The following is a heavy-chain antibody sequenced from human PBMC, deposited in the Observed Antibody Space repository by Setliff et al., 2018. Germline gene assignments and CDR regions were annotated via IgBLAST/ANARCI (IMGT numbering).Heavy chain of an antibody. D-gene: IGHD3-22*01. CDR2: ISPYNGKT. CDR3: ARGRDPAYYYDSGGYYWDY. CDR1: GYIFNSYG. Sequence: ASVKLCKASGYIFNSYGIAWVRQAPGQGLEWMGWISPYNGKTNHAQNLQGRVAMTTDTSTSTAYMELRSLRSDDTAVYYCARGRDPAYYYDSGGYYWDYWGQGTLVTVSS. J-gene: IGHJ4*02. V-gene: IGHV1-18*01.